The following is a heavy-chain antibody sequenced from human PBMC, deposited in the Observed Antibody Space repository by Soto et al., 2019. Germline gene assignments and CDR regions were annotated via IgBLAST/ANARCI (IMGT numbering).Heavy chain of an antibody. CDR1: GFTFSSYG. D-gene: IGHD2-15*01. J-gene: IGHJ4*02. CDR2: ISYDGSNK. CDR3: AKLVEYCSGGSCQHY. V-gene: IGHV3-30*18. Sequence: QVQLVESGGGVVQTGRSLRLSCAASGFTFSSYGMHWVRQAPGKGLEWVAVISYDGSNKYYADSVKGRFTISRDNSKNTLYLQMNSLRAEDTAVYYCAKLVEYCSGGSCQHYWGQGTLVTVSS.